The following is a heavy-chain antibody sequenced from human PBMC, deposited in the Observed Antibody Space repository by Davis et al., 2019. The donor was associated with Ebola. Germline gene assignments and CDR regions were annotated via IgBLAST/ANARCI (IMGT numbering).Heavy chain of an antibody. CDR1: GFTFSSYG. D-gene: IGHD2-21*01. V-gene: IGHV3-33*01. CDR2: IWYDGSNK. CDR3: ARDGLGDFSYYDY. Sequence: GGSLRLSCAASGFTFSSYGMHWVRQAPGKGLEWVAVIWYDGSNKYYADSVKGRFTISRDNSKNTLYLQMNSLRAEDTAVYYCARDGLGDFSYYDYWGQGTLVTVSS. J-gene: IGHJ4*02.